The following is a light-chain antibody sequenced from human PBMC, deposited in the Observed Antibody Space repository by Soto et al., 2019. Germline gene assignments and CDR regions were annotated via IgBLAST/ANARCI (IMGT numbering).Light chain of an antibody. V-gene: IGLV2-14*01. CDR3: SSYTSSSTLV. CDR2: AVS. Sequence: QSARTQPTSVSGAPGPSITISCTGTISDVGHYDFVSWYQQHPGKAPKLMIYAVSNRTSGVSNRFSGSKSGNTASLTITGLQAGDEADYYCSSYTSSSTLVYGTGTKVTVL. J-gene: IGLJ1*01. CDR1: ISDVGHYDF.